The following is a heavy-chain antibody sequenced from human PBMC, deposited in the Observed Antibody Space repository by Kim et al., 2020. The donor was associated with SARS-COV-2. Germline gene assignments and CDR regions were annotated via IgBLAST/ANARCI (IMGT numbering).Heavy chain of an antibody. CDR3: ARETQQLVANWFDP. Sequence: SETLSLTCAVSGGSISSSNWWSWVRQPPGKGLEWIGEIYHSGSTNYNPSLKSRVTISVDKSKNQFSLKLSSVTAADTAVYYCARETQQLVANWFDPWGQGTLVTVSS. CDR1: GGSISSSNW. J-gene: IGHJ5*02. CDR2: IYHSGST. V-gene: IGHV4-4*02. D-gene: IGHD6-13*01.